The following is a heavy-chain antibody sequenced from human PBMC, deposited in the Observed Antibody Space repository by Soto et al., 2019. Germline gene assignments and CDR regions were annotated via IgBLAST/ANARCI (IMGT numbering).Heavy chain of an antibody. J-gene: IGHJ6*02. CDR1: GFTFSSYA. CDR2: ISDSGDST. CDR3: ATPPQYCSSTSCYNYGMDV. Sequence: PGGSLRLSCAASGFTFSSYAMTWVRQAPGKGLEWVSLISDSGDSTYYADSVKGRFTISRDNSKNTLYLQMNNLRAEDTAVYYCATPPQYCSSTSCYNYGMDVWGQGTLVTASS. V-gene: IGHV3-23*01. D-gene: IGHD2-2*01.